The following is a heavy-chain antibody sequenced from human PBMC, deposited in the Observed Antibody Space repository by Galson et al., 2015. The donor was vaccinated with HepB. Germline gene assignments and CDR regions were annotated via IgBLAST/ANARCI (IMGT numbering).Heavy chain of an antibody. J-gene: IGHJ4*02. V-gene: IGHV3-23*01. D-gene: IGHD5-24*01. Sequence: SLRLSCAASGFTFSNYAMSWVRQAPGKGLEWVSVVSGTGGSTYYADSVKGRFTISRDNSRNTLYPQMNSLRADDTAIYYCAKDRERWLQFPFDYWGQGTLVTVSS. CDR2: VSGTGGST. CDR1: GFTFSNYA. CDR3: AKDRERWLQFPFDY.